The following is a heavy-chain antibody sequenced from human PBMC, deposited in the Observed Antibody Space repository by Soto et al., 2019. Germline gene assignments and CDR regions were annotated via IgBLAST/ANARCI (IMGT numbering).Heavy chain of an antibody. CDR2: VNGGNGNT. J-gene: IGHJ4*02. CDR1: GYTFTTHV. V-gene: IGHV1-3*01. Sequence: QVQLVQSGAEVKKPGASVKVSCKASGYTFTTHVIHWVRQAPGQRLEWMGWVNGGNGNTKYSQKFQDRVTITRDTPATTAYMELSRLRSEDKAVYYCARDSGIVGPSGDLHYWGQGSLVTVSS. D-gene: IGHD1-26*01. CDR3: ARDSGIVGPSGDLHY.